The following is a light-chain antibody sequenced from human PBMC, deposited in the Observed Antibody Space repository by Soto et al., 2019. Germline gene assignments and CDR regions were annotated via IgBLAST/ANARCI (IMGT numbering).Light chain of an antibody. V-gene: IGKV3-20*01. Sequence: ERLMTQSPDTLSLSQGASATLPFRASQRVYSNLAWYQQRPGQATRLLIYGASTRATGVTDRFTGSGSGTDFTITISRLEPEDFAVYYCQQYGSSPLTFGGGTKVDIK. CDR3: QQYGSSPLT. CDR2: GAS. CDR1: QRVYSN. J-gene: IGKJ4*01.